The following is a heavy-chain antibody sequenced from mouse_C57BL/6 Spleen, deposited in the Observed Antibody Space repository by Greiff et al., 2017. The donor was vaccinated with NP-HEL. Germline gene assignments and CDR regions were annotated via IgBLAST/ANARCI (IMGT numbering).Heavy chain of an antibody. CDR1: GFTFSDYY. CDR2: ISNGGGST. Sequence: EVMLVESGGGLVQPGGSLKLSCAASGFTFSDYYMYWVRQTPEKRLEWVAYISNGGGSTYYPDTVKGRFTISRDNAKNTLYLQMSRLKSEDTAMYYCARQSYYSNGDAMDYWGQGTSVTVSS. CDR3: ARQSYYSNGDAMDY. J-gene: IGHJ4*01. V-gene: IGHV5-12*01. D-gene: IGHD2-5*01.